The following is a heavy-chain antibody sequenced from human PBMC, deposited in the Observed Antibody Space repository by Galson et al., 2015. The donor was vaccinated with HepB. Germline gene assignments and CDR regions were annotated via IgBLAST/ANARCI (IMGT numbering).Heavy chain of an antibody. J-gene: IGHJ6*02. Sequence: SVKVSCKASGYTFTSYGISWVRQAPGQGLEWMGWISAYNGNTNYAQKLQGRVTMTTDTSTSTAYMELRSLRSDDTAVYYCARGGPGYTYGFSYYYYYGMDVWGQGTTVTVSS. V-gene: IGHV1-18*04. D-gene: IGHD5-18*01. CDR3: ARGGPGYTYGFSYYYYYGMDV. CDR2: ISAYNGNT. CDR1: GYTFTSYG.